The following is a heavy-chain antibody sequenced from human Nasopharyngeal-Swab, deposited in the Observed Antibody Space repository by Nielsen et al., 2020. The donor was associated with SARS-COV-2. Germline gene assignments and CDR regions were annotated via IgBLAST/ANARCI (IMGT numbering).Heavy chain of an antibody. V-gene: IGHV3-30-3*01. CDR3: ARAGVATSYYYYYGMDV. J-gene: IGHJ6*02. CDR1: GFIFSSYA. CDR2: ISYDESNK. Sequence: GESLKISCAASGFIFSSYAMHWVRQAPGKGLEWVAVISYDESNKYYADSVKGRFTISRDNSKNTLYLQMNSLRAGGTAVYYCARAGVATSYYYYYGMDVWGQGTTVTVSS. D-gene: IGHD5-12*01.